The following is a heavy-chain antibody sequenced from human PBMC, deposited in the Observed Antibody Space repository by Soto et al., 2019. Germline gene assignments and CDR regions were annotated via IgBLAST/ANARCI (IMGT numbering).Heavy chain of an antibody. CDR2: IYHSGST. CDR1: GGSISSYY. D-gene: IGHD5-12*01. V-gene: IGHV4-59*12. J-gene: IGHJ4*02. Sequence: SETLSLTCTVSGGSISSYYWSWIRQPPGKGLEWIGYIYHSGSTYYNPSLKSRVTISVDRSKNQFSLKLSSVTAADTAVYYCARVTRGYSGYVDYWGQGTLVTVSS. CDR3: ARVTRGYSGYVDY.